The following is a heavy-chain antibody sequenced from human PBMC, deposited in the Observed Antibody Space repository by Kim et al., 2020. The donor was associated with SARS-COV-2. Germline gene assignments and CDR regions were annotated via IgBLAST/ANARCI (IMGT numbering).Heavy chain of an antibody. J-gene: IGHJ3*02. V-gene: IGHV3-66*01. CDR2: IYSGGST. D-gene: IGHD3-10*01. CDR1: GFTVSSNY. Sequence: GGSLRLSCAASGFTVSSNYMSWVRQAPGKGLEWVSVIYSGGSTYYADSVKGRFTISRDNSKNTLYLQMNSLRAEDTAVYYCARGSPGRGDAFDIWGQGTMVTVSS. CDR3: ARGSPGRGDAFDI.